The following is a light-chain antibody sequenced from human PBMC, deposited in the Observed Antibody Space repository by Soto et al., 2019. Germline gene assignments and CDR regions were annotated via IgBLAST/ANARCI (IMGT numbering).Light chain of an antibody. CDR1: SSDVGGYNY. CDR3: SSYTSSSTSYV. Sequence: QSVLTQPASVSGSPGQSITISCTGTSSDVGGYNYVSWYQQHPGKAPKHMIYDVSNRPSGVSNRFSGSKSGNTASLTISGLQAEDEADYYCSSYTSSSTSYVFGTGTKVTVL. CDR2: DVS. J-gene: IGLJ1*01. V-gene: IGLV2-14*01.